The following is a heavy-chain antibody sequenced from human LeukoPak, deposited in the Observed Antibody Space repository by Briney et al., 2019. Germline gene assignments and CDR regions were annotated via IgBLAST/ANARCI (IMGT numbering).Heavy chain of an antibody. CDR2: ISYDGSNK. J-gene: IGHJ3*02. CDR3: AREGSPSSGYFNDAFDI. CDR1: GFTFSSYA. V-gene: IGHV3-30*04. D-gene: IGHD3-22*01. Sequence: GGSLRLSCAASGFTFSSYAMHWVRQAPGKGLEWVAVISYDGSNKYYADSVKGRFTISRDNSKNTLYLQMNSLRAEDTAVYYCAREGSPSSGYFNDAFDIWGQGTMVTVSS.